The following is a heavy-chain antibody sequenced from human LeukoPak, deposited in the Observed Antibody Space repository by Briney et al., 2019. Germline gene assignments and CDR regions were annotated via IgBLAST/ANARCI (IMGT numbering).Heavy chain of an antibody. Sequence: GGSLRLSCATSGFTFSTYGNHWVRQAPGKGLEWVAFTQHDATHQYYADSVRGRFTISRDQSKNTVYLQMSSLRGEDTAVYYCAKDGPGHDYVRGFDYWGLGTQVIVSS. CDR1: GFTFSTYG. V-gene: IGHV3-30*02. CDR2: TQHDATHQ. J-gene: IGHJ4*02. D-gene: IGHD3-16*01. CDR3: AKDGPGHDYVRGFDY.